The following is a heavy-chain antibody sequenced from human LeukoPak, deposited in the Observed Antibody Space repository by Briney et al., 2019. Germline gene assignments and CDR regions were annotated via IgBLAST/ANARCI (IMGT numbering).Heavy chain of an antibody. CDR1: GYTFTSYY. CDR3: ARDGSVGSGWYSHYYYMDV. J-gene: IGHJ6*03. Sequence: GASVKVSCKASGYTFTSYYMHWVRQAPGQGLEWMGIINPSGGSTSYAQKFQGRVTMTRDMSTSTVYMELSSLRSEDTAVYYCARDGSVGSGWYSHYYYMDVWGKGTTVTVSS. V-gene: IGHV1-46*01. CDR2: INPSGGST. D-gene: IGHD6-19*01.